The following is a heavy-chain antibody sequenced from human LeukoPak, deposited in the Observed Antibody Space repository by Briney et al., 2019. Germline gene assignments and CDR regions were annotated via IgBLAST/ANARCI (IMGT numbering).Heavy chain of an antibody. CDR2: IYPDDSDT. CDR3: ARQTAVAGTDWFDP. D-gene: IGHD6-19*01. V-gene: IGHV5-51*01. CDR1: GYSFTSYW. Sequence: KHGESLKISCKGSGYSFTSYWIGWVRQMPGKGLEWMGIIYPDDSDTRYSPSFQGQVTISADKSINTAYLQWSSLKASDTAMYYCARQTAVAGTDWFDPWGQGTLVTVSS. J-gene: IGHJ5*02.